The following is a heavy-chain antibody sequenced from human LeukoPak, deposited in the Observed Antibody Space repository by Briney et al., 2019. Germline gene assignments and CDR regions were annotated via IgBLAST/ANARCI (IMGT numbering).Heavy chain of an antibody. Sequence: GGSLRLSCAASGFTFSSYSMNWVRQAPGKGLEWVSSISSSSSYIYYADSVKGRFTISRDNAKNSLYLQMNSLRAEDTAVYYCAKDYAAVAGEYYFDYWGQGTLVTVSS. CDR3: AKDYAAVAGEYYFDY. CDR2: ISSSSSYI. CDR1: GFTFSSYS. V-gene: IGHV3-21*04. J-gene: IGHJ4*02. D-gene: IGHD6-19*01.